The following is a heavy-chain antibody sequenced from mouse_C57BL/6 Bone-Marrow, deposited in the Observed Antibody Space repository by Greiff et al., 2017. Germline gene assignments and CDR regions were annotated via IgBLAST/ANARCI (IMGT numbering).Heavy chain of an antibody. CDR2: IHPSDSDT. CDR3: AIEIGHYYGSSPAWFAY. V-gene: IGHV1-74*01. D-gene: IGHD1-1*01. J-gene: IGHJ3*01. CDR1: GYTFTSYW. Sequence: QVQLQQPGAELVKPGASVKVSCKASGYTFTSYWMHWVKQRPGQGLEWIGRIHPSDSDTNYNQKFKGKATLTVDKSSSTAYMQLSSLTSEDSAVYYCAIEIGHYYGSSPAWFAYWGQGTLVTVSA.